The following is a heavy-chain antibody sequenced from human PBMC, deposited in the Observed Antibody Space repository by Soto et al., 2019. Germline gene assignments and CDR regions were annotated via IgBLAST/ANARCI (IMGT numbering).Heavy chain of an antibody. CDR2: IRSDGTTI. CDR1: GFTFSDNP. CDR3: VRDHDFAFGT. D-gene: IGHD3-3*02. J-gene: IGHJ5*02. V-gene: IGHV3-48*02. Sequence: EAHLVESGGGLVQPGGSLRLSCAASGFTFSDNPMNWVRLAPGKGLEWVSHIRSDGTTIYYADSVKGRFTISRDNAKNSLYLHMNSRRDADTAIYYCVRDHDFAFGTWGQGTLVTVSS.